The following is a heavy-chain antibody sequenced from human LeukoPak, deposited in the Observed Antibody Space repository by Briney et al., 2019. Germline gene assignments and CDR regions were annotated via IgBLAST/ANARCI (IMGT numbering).Heavy chain of an antibody. V-gene: IGHV3-11*01. CDR2: ISSSGSTI. Sequence: GGSLRLSCAASGFTFSDYYMSWIRQAPGKGLEWVSYISSSGSTIYYADSVKGRFTISRDNAKNSLYLQMNSLRAEDTAVYYYARSPHSSGWYVLGFDYWGQGTLVTVSS. CDR1: GFTFSDYY. D-gene: IGHD6-19*01. CDR3: ARSPHSSGWYVLGFDY. J-gene: IGHJ4*02.